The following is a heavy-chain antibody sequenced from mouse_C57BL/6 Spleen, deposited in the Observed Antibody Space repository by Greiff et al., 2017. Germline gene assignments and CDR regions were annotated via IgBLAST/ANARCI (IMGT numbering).Heavy chain of an antibody. D-gene: IGHD1-1*01. V-gene: IGHV1-19*01. CDR3: ARRGGTLYFDY. J-gene: IGHJ2*01. CDR2: INPYNGGT. CDR1: GYTFTDYY. Sequence: EVQLQQSGPVLVKPGASVKMSCKASGYTFTDYYMNWVKQSHGKSLEWIGVINPYNGGTSYNQKFKGKATLTVDKSSSTAYMELNSLTSEDSAVYYCARRGGTLYFDYWGQGTTLTVSS.